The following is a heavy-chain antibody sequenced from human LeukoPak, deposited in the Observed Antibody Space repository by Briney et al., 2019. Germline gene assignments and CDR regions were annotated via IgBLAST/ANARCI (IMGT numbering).Heavy chain of an antibody. CDR2: ISAYNGNT. CDR3: ARDLQYYDFWSGYSPDYYMDV. CDR1: GHTFTSYG. D-gene: IGHD3-3*01. J-gene: IGHJ6*03. V-gene: IGHV1-18*01. Sequence: APVKVSCKASGHTFTSYGISWVRQAPGQGLEWMGWISAYNGNTNNAQKLQGRVTMTTDTTTSTAYMELRSLRSDDTAVYYCARDLQYYDFWSGYSPDYYMDVWGKGTTVTVSS.